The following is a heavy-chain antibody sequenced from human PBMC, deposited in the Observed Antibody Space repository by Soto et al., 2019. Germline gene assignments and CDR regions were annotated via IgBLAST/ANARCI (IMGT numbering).Heavy chain of an antibody. V-gene: IGHV4-39*07. CDR3: ARDHQSGNSWSFDY. D-gene: IGHD5-18*01. CDR1: GGSISSSSYC. Sequence: SETLSLTCTVSGGSISSSSYCWGWIRQPPGKGLEWIGSIYYSGSTYYNPSLKSRVTISVDTSKNQLSLELTSVTAADTALYYCARDHQSGNSWSFDYWGQGIVVTVSS. CDR2: IYYSGST. J-gene: IGHJ4*02.